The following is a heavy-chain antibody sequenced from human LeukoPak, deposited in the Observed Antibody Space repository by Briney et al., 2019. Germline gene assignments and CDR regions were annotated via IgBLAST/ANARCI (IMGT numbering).Heavy chain of an antibody. D-gene: IGHD2-2*01. CDR3: ARAFLGYCSSTSCYSFDP. Sequence: ASVKVSCKASGYTFTSYAMHWVRQAPGQRLEWMGWINAGNGNTKYSQEFQGRVTITRDTSASTAYMELSSLRSEDMAVYYCARAFLGYCSSTSCYSFDPWGQGTLVTVSS. J-gene: IGHJ5*02. CDR2: INAGNGNT. V-gene: IGHV1-3*03. CDR1: GYTFTSYA.